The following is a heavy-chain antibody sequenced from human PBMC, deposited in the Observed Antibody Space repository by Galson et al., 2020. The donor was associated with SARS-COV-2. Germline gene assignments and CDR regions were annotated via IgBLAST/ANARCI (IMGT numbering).Heavy chain of an antibody. D-gene: IGHD3-10*01. CDR2: ISGSGGST. V-gene: IGHV3-23*01. CDR3: AKSPPPERVLLWFGTSVYFDY. J-gene: IGHJ4*02. CDR1: GFTFNSYP. Sequence: GGSLRLSCAASGFTFNSYPMSWVRQAPGKGLEWVSAISGSGGSTYYADAVKGRFTIPGDNSKNTLYLQMNSLRAEDTAVYYCAKSPPPERVLLWFGTSVYFDYCGQGTLVTVSS.